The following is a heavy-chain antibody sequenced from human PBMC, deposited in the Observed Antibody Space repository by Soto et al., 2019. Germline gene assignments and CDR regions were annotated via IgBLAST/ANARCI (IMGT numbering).Heavy chain of an antibody. J-gene: IGHJ4*02. Sequence: ASVKVSCKTSGYTFTSSGISWVRQAPGQGLEWMGWISAYNGNTDYAQKFQGRVIMTTDTSTSTAYMELRSLRSDDTAVYYCARWDDYGDYYLDYWGQGTLVTVSS. V-gene: IGHV1-18*01. CDR1: GYTFTSSG. CDR3: ARWDDYGDYYLDY. CDR2: ISAYNGNT. D-gene: IGHD4-17*01.